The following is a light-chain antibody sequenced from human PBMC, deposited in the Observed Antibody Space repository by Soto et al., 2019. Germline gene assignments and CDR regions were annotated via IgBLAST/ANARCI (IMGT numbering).Light chain of an antibody. J-gene: IGKJ1*01. CDR3: QKYNSAPKT. V-gene: IGKV1-27*01. CDR1: QDISNY. Sequence: DIQMTQSPSSLSASVGDRVTITCRASQDISNYLAWHQQKPGKVPKLLIYAASTLQSGVPSRFRGSGSGTDFNLTISSLQPEDVASYYCQKYNSAPKTFGQGTKVEIK. CDR2: AAS.